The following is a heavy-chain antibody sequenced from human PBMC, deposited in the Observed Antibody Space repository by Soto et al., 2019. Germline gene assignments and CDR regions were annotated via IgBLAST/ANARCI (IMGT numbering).Heavy chain of an antibody. Sequence: GASVKVSCKASGYTFTGYYMHWVRQAPGQGLEWMGWINPNSGGTNYAQKFQGWVTMTRDTSISTAYMELSRLRSDDTAVYYCARGHYDILTGYSYYYYYGMDVWGQGTTVTVSS. V-gene: IGHV1-2*04. CDR1: GYTFTGYY. J-gene: IGHJ6*02. D-gene: IGHD3-9*01. CDR2: INPNSGGT. CDR3: ARGHYDILTGYSYYYYYGMDV.